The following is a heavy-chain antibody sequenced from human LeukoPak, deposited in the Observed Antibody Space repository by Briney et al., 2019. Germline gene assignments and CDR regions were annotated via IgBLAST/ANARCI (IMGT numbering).Heavy chain of an antibody. Sequence: PGGSLRLSCAASGFTVSSNYMSWVRQAPGKGLEWVLVIYSGGSTYYADSVKGRFTISRDNSKNTLYLQMNSLRAEDTAVYYCARVQSGSYDYWGQGTLVTVSS. J-gene: IGHJ4*02. D-gene: IGHD1-26*01. CDR3: ARVQSGSYDY. CDR1: GFTVSSNY. CDR2: IYSGGST. V-gene: IGHV3-53*01.